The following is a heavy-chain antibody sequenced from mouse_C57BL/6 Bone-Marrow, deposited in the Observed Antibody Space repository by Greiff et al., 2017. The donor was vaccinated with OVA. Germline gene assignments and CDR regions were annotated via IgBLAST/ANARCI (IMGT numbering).Heavy chain of an antibody. CDR2: INPGSGGT. CDR1: GYAFTNYL. Sequence: QVQLQQSGAELVRPGTSVKVSCKASGYAFTNYLIEWVKQRPGQGLEWIGVINPGSGGTNYNEKFKGKATLTADKSSSTAYMQLSSLTSEDSAVYFCARHYYGSPYFDYWGQGTTLTVSS. J-gene: IGHJ2*01. V-gene: IGHV1-54*01. D-gene: IGHD1-1*01. CDR3: ARHYYGSPYFDY.